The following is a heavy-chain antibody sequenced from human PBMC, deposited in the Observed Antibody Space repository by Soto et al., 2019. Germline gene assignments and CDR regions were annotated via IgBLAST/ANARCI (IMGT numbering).Heavy chain of an antibody. Sequence: QVQLVQSGAEVKKPGSSVKVSCKTSGGTFNRYGISWVRQAPGQGLEWMGGIIPIFGTGNYAQKCQGRVTITADESTTTAYIELRSLTSEDTAVYYCARATTSLSYYFYGMDVWGQGTTVTVSS. CDR2: IIPIFGTG. V-gene: IGHV1-69*12. CDR1: GGTFNRYG. CDR3: ARATTSLSYYFYGMDV. J-gene: IGHJ6*02.